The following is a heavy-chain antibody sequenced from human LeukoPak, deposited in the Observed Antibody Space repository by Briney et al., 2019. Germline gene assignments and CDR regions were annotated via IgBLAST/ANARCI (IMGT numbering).Heavy chain of an antibody. CDR1: GITFRSYA. Sequence: EGSLRLSCAASGITFRSYAMHWVRQAPGKGLEWVSVIYSGGSTYYADSVKGRFTISRDNSKNTLYLQINSLRAEDTAVYYCAKDLEVGATTSNIDYWGQGTLVTVSS. D-gene: IGHD1-26*01. J-gene: IGHJ4*02. CDR2: IYSGGST. CDR3: AKDLEVGATTSNIDY. V-gene: IGHV3-53*05.